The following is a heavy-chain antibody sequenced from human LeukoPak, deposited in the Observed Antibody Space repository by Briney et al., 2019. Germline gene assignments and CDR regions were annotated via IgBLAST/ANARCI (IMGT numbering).Heavy chain of an antibody. CDR1: GFTFSSYG. CDR2: ISGSGGST. Sequence: GGSLRLSCAASGFTFSSYGMSWVRQAPGKGLEWVSAISGSGGSTYYADSVKGRFTISRDNSKNTLYLQMNSLRAEDTAVYYCAKQHMVRGVTPGDWFDPWGQGTLVTVSS. CDR3: AKQHMVRGVTPGDWFDP. V-gene: IGHV3-23*01. D-gene: IGHD3-10*01. J-gene: IGHJ5*02.